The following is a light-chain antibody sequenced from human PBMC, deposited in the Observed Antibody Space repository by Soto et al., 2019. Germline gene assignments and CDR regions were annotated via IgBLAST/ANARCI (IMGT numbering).Light chain of an antibody. CDR3: QQYVRSPVT. V-gene: IGKV3-20*01. Sequence: EIVMTQSPGTLSLSPGERATLSCRASQYINNDYLAWYQQKPGQAPRLLIHGVSNRASGIPDRFSGSGSGTDFTFTISRLEPEDFAVYYCQQYVRSPVTFGGGTKVEIK. CDR2: GVS. J-gene: IGKJ4*01. CDR1: QYINNDY.